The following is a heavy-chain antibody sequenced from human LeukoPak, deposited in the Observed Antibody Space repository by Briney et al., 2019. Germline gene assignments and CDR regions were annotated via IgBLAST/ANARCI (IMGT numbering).Heavy chain of an antibody. V-gene: IGHV3-74*01. J-gene: IGHJ4*02. CDR1: GFTFSRYW. Sequence: GESLRLSCAASGFTFSRYWIHWVRQAPGKGLEWVSRINPDGSTTTYADSVKGRFTISRDNAKNTVYLQMNSLRAEDTALYHCARGGSGSYYRYFDYWGQGTLVTVSS. CDR2: INPDGSTT. CDR3: ARGGSGSYYRYFDY. D-gene: IGHD3-10*01.